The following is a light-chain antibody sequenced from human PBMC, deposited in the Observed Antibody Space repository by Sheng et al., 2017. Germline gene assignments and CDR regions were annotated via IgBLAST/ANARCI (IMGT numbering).Light chain of an antibody. V-gene: IGLV2-14*03. CDR1: SSDVGRYDF. Sequence: QSALTQPASVSGSPGQSITISCTGTSSDVGRYDFVSWYQQHPGKAPKLMIYDVNNRPSGVSSRFSGSKSGSTASLTISGLQAEDEADYYCSSYTSSSTWVFGGGTELTVL. CDR3: SSYTSSSTWV. J-gene: IGLJ3*02. CDR2: DVN.